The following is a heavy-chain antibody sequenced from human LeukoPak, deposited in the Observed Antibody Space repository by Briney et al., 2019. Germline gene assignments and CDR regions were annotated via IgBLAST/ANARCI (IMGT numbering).Heavy chain of an antibody. CDR2: INHSGST. Sequence: SETLSLTCAVYGGSFSGYYWSWIRQPPGKGLEWIGEINHSGSTNYNPSLKSRVTISVDTSKNQFSLKLSSVTAADTAVYYCARRIGIAARRGYFDYWGQGTLVTVSS. J-gene: IGHJ4*02. D-gene: IGHD6-6*01. CDR3: ARRIGIAARRGYFDY. CDR1: GGSFSGYY. V-gene: IGHV4-34*01.